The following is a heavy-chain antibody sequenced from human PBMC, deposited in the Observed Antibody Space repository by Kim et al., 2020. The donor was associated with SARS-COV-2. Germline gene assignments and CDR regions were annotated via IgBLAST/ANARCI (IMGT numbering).Heavy chain of an antibody. D-gene: IGHD3-9*01. CDR2: ISGSGGST. Sequence: GGSLRLSCAASGFTFSSYAMSWVRQAPGKGLEWVSAISGSGGSTYYADSVKGRFTISRDNSKNTLYLQMNSLRAEDTAVYYCAKVEFYDILTGYSPFDYWGQGTLVTVSS. CDR1: GFTFSSYA. CDR3: AKVEFYDILTGYSPFDY. V-gene: IGHV3-23*01. J-gene: IGHJ4*02.